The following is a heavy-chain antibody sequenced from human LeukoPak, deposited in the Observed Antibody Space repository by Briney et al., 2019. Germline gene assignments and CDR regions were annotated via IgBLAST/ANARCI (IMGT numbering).Heavy chain of an antibody. V-gene: IGHV3-11*01. D-gene: IGHD1-26*01. Sequence: GGSLRLSCAASGFTISDYYMSWIRQAPGKGLEWVSYISSSGSTIYYADSVKGRFTISRDNAKNSLYLQMNSLRAEDTAVYYCARDLWELQEGHDYWGQGTLVTVSS. CDR1: GFTISDYY. J-gene: IGHJ4*02. CDR2: ISSSGSTI. CDR3: ARDLWELQEGHDY.